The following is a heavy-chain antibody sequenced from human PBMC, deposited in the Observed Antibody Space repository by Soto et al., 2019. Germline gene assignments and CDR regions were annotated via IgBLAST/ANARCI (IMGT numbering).Heavy chain of an antibody. CDR1: GYSLTSYG. J-gene: IGHJ4*02. CDR3: ARDHWLLWFGEAASQLDY. D-gene: IGHD3-10*01. Sequence: ASVKVSCEASGYSLTSYGISWVRQAPGQGLEWMGWISAYNGNTNYAQKLQGRVTMTTDTSTSTAYMELRSLRSDDTAVYYCARDHWLLWFGEAASQLDYWGQGTLVTVSS. V-gene: IGHV1-18*01. CDR2: ISAYNGNT.